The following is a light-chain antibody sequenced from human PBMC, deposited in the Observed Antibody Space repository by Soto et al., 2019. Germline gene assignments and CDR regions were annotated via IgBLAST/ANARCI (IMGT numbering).Light chain of an antibody. V-gene: IGKV3-20*01. CDR1: QSVNSDY. J-gene: IGKJ1*01. CDR3: QQYGISRT. CDR2: GAS. Sequence: EILLTQSPGTLSLSPGERATLSCRASQSVNSDYLAWYKQKPCQAPRLLIYGASTRATGIPDRLSGSGSGTDFTLTISRMEPEDFAFYYCQQYGISRTFGHGTKVDI.